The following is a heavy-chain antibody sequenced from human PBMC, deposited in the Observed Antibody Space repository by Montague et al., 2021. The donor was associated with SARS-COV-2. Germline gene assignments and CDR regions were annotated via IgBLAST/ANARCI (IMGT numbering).Heavy chain of an antibody. J-gene: IGHJ5*02. Sequence: SETLSLTCTVSGGSISSSSYYWVWLPQPPGMELVWIGCIYYSGNSYHSPSLQITVSISIATSKIPFSLRLISVTAAATAVYYCAGDPRKVVTAILYNWFDPWGRGTLVTVSS. V-gene: IGHV4-39*02. D-gene: IGHD2-21*02. CDR3: AGDPRKVVTAILYNWFDP. CDR1: GGSISSSSYY. CDR2: IYYSGNS.